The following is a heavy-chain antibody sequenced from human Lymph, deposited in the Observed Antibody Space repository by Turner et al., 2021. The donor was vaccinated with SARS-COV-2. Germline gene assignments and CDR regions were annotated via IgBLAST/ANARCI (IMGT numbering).Heavy chain of an antibody. CDR1: GFTFNNYA. Sequence: EVQLLESGGGLVQPGGSLRLSCAASGFTFNNYAMSWFRQAPGKGLEWVSTSSGSGGSTYYADSVKCRFIISRDNSKNTLYLQMNSLRAEDTAVYYCANLYPTVSWEFPYGMDVWGQGTTVTVSS. J-gene: IGHJ6*02. V-gene: IGHV3-23*01. CDR3: ANLYPTVSWEFPYGMDV. D-gene: IGHD3-16*01. CDR2: SSGSGGST.